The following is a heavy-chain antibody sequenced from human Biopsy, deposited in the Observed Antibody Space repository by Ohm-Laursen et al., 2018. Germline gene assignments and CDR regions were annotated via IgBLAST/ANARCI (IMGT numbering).Heavy chain of an antibody. CDR1: GFTFSVYA. CDR2: IWYDGSSE. Sequence: SLRLSCTAPGFTFSVYAMHWVRQAPGKGLEWVAIIWYDGSSEYYADSVKGRFTISRDNSKNTVYLEMNSLRAEDTGVYFCARDPIVGSKADGMDVWGQGTTVTVSS. D-gene: IGHD1-26*01. J-gene: IGHJ6*02. CDR3: ARDPIVGSKADGMDV. V-gene: IGHV3-33*01.